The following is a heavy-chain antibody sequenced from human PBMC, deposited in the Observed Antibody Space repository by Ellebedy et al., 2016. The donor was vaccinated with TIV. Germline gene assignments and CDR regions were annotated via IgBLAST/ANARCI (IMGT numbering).Heavy chain of an antibody. CDR3: ARLIGGTCQCAFDI. Sequence: PGGSLRLSCAASGFTFSNFWMNWVRQAPGRGLEWVANIKQDGGETYYVDSVKGRFTISRDNAKNSLYLQMNSLRAEDTAVYYCARLIGGTCQCAFDIWGQGTMVTVSS. CDR1: GFTFSNFW. D-gene: IGHD2-15*01. V-gene: IGHV3-7*01. J-gene: IGHJ3*02. CDR2: IKQDGGET.